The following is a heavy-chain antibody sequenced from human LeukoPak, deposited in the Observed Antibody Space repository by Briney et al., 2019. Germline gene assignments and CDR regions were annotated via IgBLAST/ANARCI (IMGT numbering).Heavy chain of an antibody. V-gene: IGHV3-23*01. Sequence: GGSLRLSCAASGFTFSSYAMSWVRQAPGKGLEWVPAISGSGGSTYYADSVKGRFTISRDNSKNTLYLQMNSLRAEDTAVYYCAKDPDYDFWSGYYTSYFDYWGQGTLVTVSS. CDR1: GFTFSSYA. J-gene: IGHJ4*02. CDR3: AKDPDYDFWSGYYTSYFDY. D-gene: IGHD3-3*01. CDR2: ISGSGGST.